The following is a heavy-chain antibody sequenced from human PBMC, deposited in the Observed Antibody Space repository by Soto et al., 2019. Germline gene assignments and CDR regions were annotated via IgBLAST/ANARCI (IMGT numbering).Heavy chain of an antibody. CDR3: ARDRDGYDSGYFHS. V-gene: IGHV4-30-2*01. J-gene: IGHJ4*01. Sequence: SETLSLTCAVSGDSISSGGHSWNWLRQPPGKGLEWIGYIHHSGNTYFNPTLKSRVTMSVDTSKNQISLPLSSVTAADTAIYYCARDRDGYDSGYFHSWGPGTLLTVSS. CDR1: GDSISSGGHS. D-gene: IGHD5-12*01. CDR2: IHHSGNT.